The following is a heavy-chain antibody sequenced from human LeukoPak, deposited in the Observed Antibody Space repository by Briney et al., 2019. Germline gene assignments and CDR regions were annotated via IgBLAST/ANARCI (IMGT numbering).Heavy chain of an antibody. D-gene: IGHD2-15*01. CDR3: ARGRYCSGGSCYSRFDP. CDR1: GYTFTSYA. J-gene: IGHJ5*02. V-gene: IGHV7-4-1*02. CDR2: INTNTGNP. Sequence: WASVKVSCKASGYTFTSYAMNWVRQAPGQGLEWMGWINTNTGNPTYAQGFTGRFVFSLDTSVSTAYLQISSLKAEDTAVYYCARGRYCSGGSCYSRFDPWGQGTLVTVSS.